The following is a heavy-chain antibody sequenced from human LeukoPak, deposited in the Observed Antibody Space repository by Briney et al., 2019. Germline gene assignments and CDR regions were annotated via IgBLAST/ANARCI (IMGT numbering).Heavy chain of an antibody. V-gene: IGHV3-30*02. CDR2: IQSDGRNK. D-gene: IGHD3-16*01. Sequence: GGSLRLSCVVSGFTFSSHGMHWVHHSPGKGLEWVAFIQSDGRNKYHADSVRGRFTISRDNSKNTLYLQMNSLRAEDTAVYYCARGSWGFFDYWGQGTLVTVSS. CDR1: GFTFSSHG. J-gene: IGHJ4*02. CDR3: ARGSWGFFDY.